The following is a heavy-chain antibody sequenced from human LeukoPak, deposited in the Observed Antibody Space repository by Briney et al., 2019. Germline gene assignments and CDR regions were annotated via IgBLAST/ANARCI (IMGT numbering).Heavy chain of an antibody. D-gene: IGHD3-10*01. J-gene: IGHJ5*01. CDR2: INPSSGRT. Sequence: ASVKVSCKASGYTFTGYYMHWVRQAPGQGLEWMGWINPSSGRTNYAQNFQDRVAMTRDTSISTAYMELSSLRSDDTAVYYCARVRIQWFGESNVPTIFDSWGQGTLVTVSS. V-gene: IGHV1-2*02. CDR3: ARVRIQWFGESNVPTIFDS. CDR1: GYTFTGYY.